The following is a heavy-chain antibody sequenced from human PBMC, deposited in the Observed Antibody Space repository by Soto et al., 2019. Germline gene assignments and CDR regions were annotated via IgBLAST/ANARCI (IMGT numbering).Heavy chain of an antibody. Sequence: QVQVQQWGAGLLKPSETLSLTCAVYGGSSSGYYWSWIRQTTGKGLDWIGEINHRGSTNYSPSLKSRVTISVDTSKNQYSLKLSAVTAADTAVYYCARKNYDVLTGYFRGDYWGQGTLVTVSS. D-gene: IGHD3-9*01. J-gene: IGHJ4*02. CDR2: INHRGST. CDR3: ARKNYDVLTGYFRGDY. CDR1: GGSSSGYY. V-gene: IGHV4-34*02.